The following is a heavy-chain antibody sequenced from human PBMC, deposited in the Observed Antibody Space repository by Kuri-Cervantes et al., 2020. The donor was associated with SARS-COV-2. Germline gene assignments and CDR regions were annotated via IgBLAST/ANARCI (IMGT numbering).Heavy chain of an antibody. J-gene: IGHJ6*02. CDR1: GFSFSSYA. CDR2: ISGSGTGA. V-gene: IGHV3-23*01. D-gene: IGHD6-19*01. CDR3: ARVEVAGMSYGMDV. Sequence: GESLKISCAASGFSFSSYAMSWVRQAPGKGLEWVSVISGSGTGAYYADSVKGRFTIPRDNSKNTLYLQMNSLRAEDTAVYYCARVEVAGMSYGMDVWGQGTTVTVSS.